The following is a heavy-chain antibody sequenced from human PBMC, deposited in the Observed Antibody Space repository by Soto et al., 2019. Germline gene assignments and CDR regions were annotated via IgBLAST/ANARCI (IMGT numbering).Heavy chain of an antibody. J-gene: IGHJ4*02. CDR2: IYYSGST. V-gene: IGHV4-39*01. Sequence: QLQLQESGPGLVKPSETLSLTCTVSGGSISSSSYYWGWIRQPPGKGLEWIGSIYYSGSTYYNPSLKSRVTISVDTSKNQFSLKLSSVTAADTAVYYCARHTTSIVATTGSFDYWGQGTLVTVSS. D-gene: IGHD5-12*01. CDR1: GGSISSSSYY. CDR3: ARHTTSIVATTGSFDY.